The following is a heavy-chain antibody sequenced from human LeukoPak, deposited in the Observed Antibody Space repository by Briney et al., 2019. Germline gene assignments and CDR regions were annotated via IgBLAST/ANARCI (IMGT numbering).Heavy chain of an antibody. J-gene: IGHJ3*02. D-gene: IGHD3-22*01. Sequence: SGESLKISCKGSGYSFTSYWIGWVRQMTGKGLEWMGIIYPGDSDTRYRPSFQGQVTISADKSISTAYLQWSSLKASDTAMYYCAGGFHRIVNDAFDIWGQGTMVTVSS. CDR2: IYPGDSDT. CDR1: GYSFTSYW. V-gene: IGHV5-51*01. CDR3: AGGFHRIVNDAFDI.